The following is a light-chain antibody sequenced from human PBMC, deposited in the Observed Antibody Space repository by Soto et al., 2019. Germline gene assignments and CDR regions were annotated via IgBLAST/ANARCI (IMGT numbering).Light chain of an antibody. CDR1: QAINNY. CDR3: QKFNAVPT. V-gene: IGKV1-27*01. CDR2: AAS. Sequence: DIQMTQSPSSLSASVGDRVTITCRASQAINNYLAWYQQKPGKVPTLLISAASTLQSGVTSRLSGSGSGTDFTLTISSMQPEDVATYYCQKFNAVPTFGGGTKVEI. J-gene: IGKJ4*01.